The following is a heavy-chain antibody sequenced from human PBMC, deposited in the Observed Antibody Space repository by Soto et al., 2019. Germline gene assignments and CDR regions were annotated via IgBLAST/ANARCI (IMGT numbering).Heavy chain of an antibody. V-gene: IGHV3-33*01. Sequence: QVQLVESGGGVVQPGRSLRLSCAASGFTFSSYGMHWVRQAPGKGLEWVAVIWYDGSNKYYADSVKGRFTISRDNSKNTLYLQMNSLRAEDTAVYYCARGGQLLYYFDYWGQGTPVTVSS. D-gene: IGHD2-2*01. CDR3: ARGGQLLYYFDY. CDR2: IWYDGSNK. CDR1: GFTFSSYG. J-gene: IGHJ4*02.